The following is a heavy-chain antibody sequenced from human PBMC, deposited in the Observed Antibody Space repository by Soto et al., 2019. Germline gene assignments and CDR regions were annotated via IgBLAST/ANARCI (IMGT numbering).Heavy chain of an antibody. V-gene: IGHV4-34*01. J-gene: IGHJ4*02. Sequence: VQLQQWGAGLLKPSETLSLTCAVYCGSFSGYCWSWIRQPPGKGLEWIGEINHSGSTNYNPSLKSRVTMSVDTSKNQFSLKLSSVTAADTAVYYCARTSRFDCWGQGTLVTVSS. D-gene: IGHD6-6*01. CDR3: ARTSRFDC. CDR2: INHSGST. CDR1: CGSFSGYC.